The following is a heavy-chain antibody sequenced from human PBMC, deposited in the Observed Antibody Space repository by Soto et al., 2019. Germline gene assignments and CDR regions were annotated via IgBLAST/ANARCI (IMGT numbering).Heavy chain of an antibody. CDR1: GYTFTSYG. Sequence: ASVKVSCKASGYTFTSYGISWVRQAPGQGLEWMGWISAYNGNTNYAQKLQGRVTMTTDTSTSTAYMELRSLRSDDTAVFYCARRLGYCSGGSCYKRSDNWFDPWGQGTLVTVSS. V-gene: IGHV1-18*01. CDR2: ISAYNGNT. D-gene: IGHD2-15*01. J-gene: IGHJ5*02. CDR3: ARRLGYCSGGSCYKRSDNWFDP.